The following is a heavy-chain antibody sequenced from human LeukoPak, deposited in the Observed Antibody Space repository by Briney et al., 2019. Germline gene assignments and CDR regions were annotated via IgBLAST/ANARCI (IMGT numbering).Heavy chain of an antibody. CDR2: ISTDGSST. CDR3: ARTRTLPIAGGFDT. V-gene: IGHV3-74*01. D-gene: IGHD3-16*01. CDR1: GFTFSSYW. J-gene: IGHJ5*02. Sequence: PGGSLRLSCAASGFTFSSYWMHWVRQGPGKGLVWVSRISTDGSSTDYADSVKGRFTISRENAKNTLYPQMNSLRSEDPAVYYCARTRTLPIAGGFDTWGQGSLVTVSS.